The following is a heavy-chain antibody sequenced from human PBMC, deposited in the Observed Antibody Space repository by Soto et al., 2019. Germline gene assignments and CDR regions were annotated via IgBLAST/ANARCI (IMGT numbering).Heavy chain of an antibody. Sequence: HVQLVQSGAEVKKPGASVKVSCKASGYTFTSYYMHWVRQAPGQGLEWMGIINPSGGSPSYAQKFQGRVPMTSDTSTSTVYMELRSLRSEDTAVYYCARDRRGGSSVWHGRIAEYFQHWGQGTLVTFSS. CDR1: GYTFTSYY. CDR2: INPSGGSP. J-gene: IGHJ1*01. D-gene: IGHD6-19*01. V-gene: IGHV1-46*01. CDR3: ARDRRGGSSVWHGRIAEYFQH.